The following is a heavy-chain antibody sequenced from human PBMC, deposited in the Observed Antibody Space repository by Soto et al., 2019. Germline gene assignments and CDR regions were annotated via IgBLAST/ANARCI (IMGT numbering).Heavy chain of an antibody. J-gene: IGHJ4*02. Sequence: QVQLVESGGGLVKPGGSLRLSCAVSGFTFSDYYMTWIRQAPGKGLEWFSYISSSTSHTNYADSVKGRFTISRDNAKNSLVLQMNSLRAEDPAVDYCARGRGASADYVDFWGQGTLVTVSS. D-gene: IGHD1-26*01. CDR3: ARGRGASADYVDF. CDR1: GFTFSDYY. V-gene: IGHV3-11*05. CDR2: ISSSTSHT.